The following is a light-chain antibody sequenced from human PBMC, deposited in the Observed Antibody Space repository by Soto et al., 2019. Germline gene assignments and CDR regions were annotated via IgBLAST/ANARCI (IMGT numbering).Light chain of an antibody. J-gene: IGLJ1*01. CDR3: AAWDDSLTVFYV. Sequence: QSVLTQPPSASGTPGPRVTISCSGSSSNIGTNYVFWYQQLPGTAPKLLIYRNNQRPSGVPDRFSGSKSGTSASLAISGLRSEDEADYYCAAWDDSLTVFYVFGTGTKLTVL. V-gene: IGLV1-47*01. CDR1: SSNIGTNY. CDR2: RNN.